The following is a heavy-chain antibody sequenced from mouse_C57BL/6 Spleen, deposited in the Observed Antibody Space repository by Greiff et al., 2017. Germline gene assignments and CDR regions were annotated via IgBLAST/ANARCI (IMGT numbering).Heavy chain of an antibody. Sequence: EVKLMESGPELVKPGASVKIPCKASGYTFTDYNMDWVKQSHGKSLEWIGDINPNNGGTIYNQKFKGKATLTVDKSSSTAYMELRSLTSEDTAVYYCARGSYYSNGWFAYWGQGTLVTVSA. J-gene: IGHJ3*01. CDR1: GYTFTDYN. D-gene: IGHD2-5*01. V-gene: IGHV1-18*01. CDR3: ARGSYYSNGWFAY. CDR2: INPNNGGT.